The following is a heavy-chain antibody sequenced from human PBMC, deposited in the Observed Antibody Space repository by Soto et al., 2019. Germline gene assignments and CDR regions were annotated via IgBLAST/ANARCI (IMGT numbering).Heavy chain of an antibody. Sequence: ASVKVSCKASGYTFTSYYMHWVRQAPGQGLEWMGIINPSGGSTSYAQKFQGRVTMTRDTSTSTVYMELSSLRSEDTAVYYCAREVVAATPPGNWFDPWGQGTLVTSPQ. J-gene: IGHJ5*02. D-gene: IGHD2-15*01. CDR2: INPSGGST. CDR1: GYTFTSYY. CDR3: AREVVAATPPGNWFDP. V-gene: IGHV1-46*01.